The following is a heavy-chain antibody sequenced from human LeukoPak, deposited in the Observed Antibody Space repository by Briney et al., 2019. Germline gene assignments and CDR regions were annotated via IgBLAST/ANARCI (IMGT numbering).Heavy chain of an antibody. CDR2: INAGNGNT. D-gene: IGHD6-6*01. V-gene: IGHV1-3*01. CDR1: GYTFTSYA. CDR3: ASFPSTRLFDGMDV. J-gene: IGHJ6*02. Sequence: ASVKVSCKASGYTFTSYAMHWVRQALGQRLERMGWINAGNGNTKYSQKFQGRVTITRDTSASTAYMELSSLRSEDTAVYHCASFPSTRLFDGMDVWGQGTTVTVSS.